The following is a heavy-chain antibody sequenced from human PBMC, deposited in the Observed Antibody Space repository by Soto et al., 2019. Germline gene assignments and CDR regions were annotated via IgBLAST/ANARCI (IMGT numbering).Heavy chain of an antibody. CDR2: ISSSGSTI. Sequence: GGSLRLSCAASGFTFSDYYMSWIRQAPGKGLEWVSYISSSGSTIYYADSVKGRFTISRDNAKNSRYLQMNSLRAEDTAVYYCARDLLYYGSGSLSFGYYMDVWGKGTTVTVSS. D-gene: IGHD3-10*01. CDR1: GFTFSDYY. J-gene: IGHJ6*03. V-gene: IGHV3-11*01. CDR3: ARDLLYYGSGSLSFGYYMDV.